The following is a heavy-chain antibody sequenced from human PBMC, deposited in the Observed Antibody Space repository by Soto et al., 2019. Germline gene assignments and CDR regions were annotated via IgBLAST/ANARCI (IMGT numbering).Heavy chain of an antibody. CDR2: ITSDGDST. D-gene: IGHD2-15*01. J-gene: IGHJ4*01. V-gene: IGHV3-64D*06. CDR3: VKGNQLLRYYFEF. CDR1: GFAFSNYA. Sequence: GGSLRLSCSVSGFAFSNYAIRCVGHSPCKGREYVSGITSDGDSTWHADSVKDRFTISRDNSKNTLFLQMSSLRVEDTAIYFCVKGNQLLRYYFEFWGPGTLVTVSS.